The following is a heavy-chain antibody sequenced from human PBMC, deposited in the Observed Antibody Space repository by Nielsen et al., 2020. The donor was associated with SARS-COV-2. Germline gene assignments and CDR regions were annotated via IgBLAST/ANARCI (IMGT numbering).Heavy chain of an antibody. CDR2: ISGSGGST. Sequence: GGSLRLPCAASGFTFSSYAMSWVRQAPGKGLEWVSAISGSGGSTYYADSVKGRFTISRDNSKNTLYLQMNSLRAEDTAVYYCARGSDYYDSSGLVWGQGTMVTVSS. J-gene: IGHJ3*01. V-gene: IGHV3-23*01. D-gene: IGHD3-22*01. CDR1: GFTFSSYA. CDR3: ARGSDYYDSSGLV.